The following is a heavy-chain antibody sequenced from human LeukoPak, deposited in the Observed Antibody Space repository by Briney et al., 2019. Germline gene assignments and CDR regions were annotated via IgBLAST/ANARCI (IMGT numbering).Heavy chain of an antibody. CDR1: GGSISSHY. CDR2: IYYSGST. CDR3: AKRAGATGSGWFDP. J-gene: IGHJ5*02. Sequence: PSETLSLTCTVSGGSISSHYWSWIRQPPGKGLEWIGYIYYSGSTNYNPSLKSRVTISVDTSKNQFSLKLSSVTAADTAVYYCAKRAGATGSGWFDPWGQGTLVTVSS. D-gene: IGHD1-26*01. V-gene: IGHV4-59*11.